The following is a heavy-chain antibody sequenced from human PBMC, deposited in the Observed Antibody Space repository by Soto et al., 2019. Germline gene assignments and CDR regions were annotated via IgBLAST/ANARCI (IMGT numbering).Heavy chain of an antibody. Sequence: SETLSLTCTVSGGSISSGGYYWSWIRQHPGKGLEWIGYIYYSGSTYYNPSLKSRVTITVDTSKNQFSLKLSSVTAADTAVYYCARDFPRRTSSDVDYWGQGTLVTVSS. D-gene: IGHD2-2*01. J-gene: IGHJ4*02. CDR2: IYYSGST. CDR1: GGSISSGGYY. V-gene: IGHV4-31*03. CDR3: ARDFPRRTSSDVDY.